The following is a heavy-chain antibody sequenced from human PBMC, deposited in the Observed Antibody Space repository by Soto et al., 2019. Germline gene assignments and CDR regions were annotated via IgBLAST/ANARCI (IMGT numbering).Heavy chain of an antibody. CDR2: IKYDGAEK. CDR3: ARDGVAPGLYFDH. Sequence: TGGSLSLSCAASGLTFSDYWMNWVRQAPGKGLEWVASIKYDGAEKSYVDSVKGRFTISRDNPKNSVYLQMASLRAEDTAVYYCARDGVAPGLYFDHWGQGTPVTVSS. J-gene: IGHJ4*02. D-gene: IGHD3-10*01. CDR1: GLTFSDYW. V-gene: IGHV3-7*05.